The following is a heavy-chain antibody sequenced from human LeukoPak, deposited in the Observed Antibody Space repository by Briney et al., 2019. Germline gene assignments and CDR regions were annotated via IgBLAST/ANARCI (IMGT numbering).Heavy chain of an antibody. CDR2: ISAYNGKK. D-gene: IGHD6-19*01. CDR1: GYTFTSYG. V-gene: IGHV1-18*01. J-gene: IGHJ4*02. CDR3: ARISRSSGWYGDY. Sequence: ATSVKVSCKASGYTFTSYGMSWVRQAPGQGLEWMGWISAYNGKKHYEQELQGRVTMTTDTSTSQAYMELRSLRSDCTAVYYCARISRSSGWYGDYWGQGTLVTVSS.